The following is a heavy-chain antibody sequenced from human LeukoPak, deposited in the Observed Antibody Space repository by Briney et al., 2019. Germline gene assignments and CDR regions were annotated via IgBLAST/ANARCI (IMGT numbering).Heavy chain of an antibody. D-gene: IGHD2-15*01. CDR2: IWYDGSNK. J-gene: IGHJ4*02. V-gene: IGHV3-33*01. Sequence: GRSLRLSCAASGFTFSSYGMHWVRQAPGKGLEWVAVIWYDGSNKYYADSVKGRFTISRDNSKNTLYLQMNSLRAEDTAVYYCARDSLYCSGGSCQPTRGRYFDYWGQGTLVTVSS. CDR3: ARDSLYCSGGSCQPTRGRYFDY. CDR1: GFTFSSYG.